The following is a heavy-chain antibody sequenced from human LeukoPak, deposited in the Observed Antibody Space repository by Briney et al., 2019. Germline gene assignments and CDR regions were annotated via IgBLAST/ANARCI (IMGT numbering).Heavy chain of an antibody. CDR1: GGSISSYY. V-gene: IGHV4-59*01. CDR3: AREGQASSSFDY. CDR2: IYYSGST. J-gene: IGHJ4*02. Sequence: SETLSLTCTVSGGSISSYYWSWIRQPPGKGLEWIGYIYYSGSTNYNPSLKSRVTISVDTSKNQFSLKLSSVTAADTAVYYCAREGQASSSFDYWGQGTLVTVSS.